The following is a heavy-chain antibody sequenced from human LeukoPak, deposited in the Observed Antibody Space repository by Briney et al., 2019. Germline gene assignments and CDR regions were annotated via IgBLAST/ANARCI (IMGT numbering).Heavy chain of an antibody. CDR3: ARGVYIAAAQYGF. Sequence: SETLSLTCTVSGGSISTYYWNWIRHPPGKGREWIGYVYYSGATNYNPSLKSRVTISVDTSKNQFSLKLSSVTAADTAVYYCARGVYIAAAQYGFWGQGTLVTVSS. J-gene: IGHJ4*02. CDR2: VYYSGAT. D-gene: IGHD6-13*01. V-gene: IGHV4-59*01. CDR1: GGSISTYY.